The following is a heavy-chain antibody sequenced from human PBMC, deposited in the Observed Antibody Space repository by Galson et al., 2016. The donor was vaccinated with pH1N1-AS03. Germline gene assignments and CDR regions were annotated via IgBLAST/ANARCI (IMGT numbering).Heavy chain of an antibody. Sequence: SLRLSCAASVSLSGYSVNWVRQAPGKGLEWVAYIGSSGRTISYADSVKGRFTVSRDSGKNSVELQMNSLGVEDTAVYYCARDSPTTLIGGEVWGQGTLVTVSS. V-gene: IGHV3-48*01. CDR1: VSLSGYS. CDR2: IGSSGRTI. CDR3: ARDSPTTLIGGEV. D-gene: IGHD2-21*01. J-gene: IGHJ4*02.